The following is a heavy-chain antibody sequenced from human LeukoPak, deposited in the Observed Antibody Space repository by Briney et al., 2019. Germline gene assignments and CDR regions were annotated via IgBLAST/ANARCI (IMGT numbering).Heavy chain of an antibody. J-gene: IGHJ4*02. CDR2: IYDSGST. V-gene: IGHV4-59*01. CDR1: GGSISSYY. CDR3: ARVDSSNWYEYRGYFDY. Sequence: SETLSLTCTVSGGSISSYYWSWIRQPPGKGLEWIGYIYDSGSTNYNPSLKSRVTISVDTSKNQFSLKLSPVTAADTAVYYCARVDSSNWYEYRGYFDYWGQGTLVTVSS. D-gene: IGHD6-13*01.